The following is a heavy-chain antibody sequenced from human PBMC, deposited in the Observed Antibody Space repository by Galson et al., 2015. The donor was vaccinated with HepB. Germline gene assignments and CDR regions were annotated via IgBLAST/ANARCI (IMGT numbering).Heavy chain of an antibody. CDR3: ARQYSSGIDY. D-gene: IGHD6-19*01. CDR1: GGSISSSSYY. J-gene: IGHJ4*02. Sequence: LSLTCTVSGGSISSSSYYWGWHRQPPGKGLEWIGSLYYSGSTYYNPSLKSRVTISVDTSKNQFSLKLSSVTAADTAVYYCARQYSSGIDYWGQGTLVTVSS. V-gene: IGHV4-39*01. CDR2: LYYSGST.